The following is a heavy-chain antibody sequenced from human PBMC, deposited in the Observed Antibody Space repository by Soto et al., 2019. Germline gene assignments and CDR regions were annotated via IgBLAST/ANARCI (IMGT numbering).Heavy chain of an antibody. CDR2: ISTSGST. J-gene: IGHJ5*02. V-gene: IGHV4-4*07. CDR1: GGSISDYY. Sequence: QVQLQESGPGLVKPSETLSLTCTVSGGSISDYYWTWIRQPAGKGLEWIGRISTSGSTNYSPSLKSRVTLSVDTSKNQLSLKLNSVTAADTAVYYCARDLGGNNWFDPWGQGTLVTVSS. CDR3: ARDLGGNNWFDP. D-gene: IGHD2-15*01.